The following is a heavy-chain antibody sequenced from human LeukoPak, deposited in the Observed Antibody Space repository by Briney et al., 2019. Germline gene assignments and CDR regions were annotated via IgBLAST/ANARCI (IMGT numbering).Heavy chain of an antibody. D-gene: IGHD3-22*01. Sequence: SETLSLTCAVYGGSFSGYYWSWLRQPPGKGLEWIGEINHSGSTNYNPSLKSRVTISVDTSKNQFSLKLSSVTAADTAVYYCARSDSSGSVCDYWGQGTLVTVSS. CDR3: ARSDSSGSVCDY. J-gene: IGHJ4*02. CDR1: GGSFSGYY. V-gene: IGHV4-34*01. CDR2: INHSGST.